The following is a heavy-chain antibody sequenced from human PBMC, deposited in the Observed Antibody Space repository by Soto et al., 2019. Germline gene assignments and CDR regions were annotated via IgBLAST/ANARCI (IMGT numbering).Heavy chain of an antibody. CDR2: INAGNGNT. Sequence: QVQLVQSGAEEKKPGASVKVSWKASGYTFTSYAMHWVRQAPGKRLEWMGWINAGNGNTKYSQKFQGRVTITRDTSASTAYMELSSLRSEDTAVYYCARSIVVVTALDYWGQGTLVTVSS. J-gene: IGHJ4*02. CDR1: GYTFTSYA. D-gene: IGHD2-21*02. V-gene: IGHV1-3*05. CDR3: ARSIVVVTALDY.